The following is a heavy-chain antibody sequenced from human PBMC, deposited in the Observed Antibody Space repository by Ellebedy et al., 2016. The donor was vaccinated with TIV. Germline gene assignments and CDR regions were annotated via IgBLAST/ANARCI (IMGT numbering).Heavy chain of an antibody. Sequence: GESLKISXAASGFTFSSYAMHWVRQAPGKGLEWVAVISYDGSNKYYADSVKGRFTISRDNSKNTLYLQMNSLRAEDTAVYYCARDPRQWLVPSYYYYGMDVWGQGTTVTVSS. J-gene: IGHJ6*02. CDR1: GFTFSSYA. D-gene: IGHD6-19*01. V-gene: IGHV3-30-3*01. CDR3: ARDPRQWLVPSYYYYGMDV. CDR2: ISYDGSNK.